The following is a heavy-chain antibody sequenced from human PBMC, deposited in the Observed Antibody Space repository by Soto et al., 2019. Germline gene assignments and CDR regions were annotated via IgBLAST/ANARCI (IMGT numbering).Heavy chain of an antibody. CDR2: ISSDRGNK. D-gene: IGHD6-19*01. V-gene: IGHV3-30-3*01. Sequence: GWSLRPSCEASVFSFSSYALHSVRQAPGKGLEWLALISSDRGNKDYADSVKGRFTIARDNSKNTLYLQMNSLRAEDTAVYYCARPVSFAVADTGYWGQGTLVTDSS. CDR3: ARPVSFAVADTGY. CDR1: VFSFSSYA. J-gene: IGHJ4*02.